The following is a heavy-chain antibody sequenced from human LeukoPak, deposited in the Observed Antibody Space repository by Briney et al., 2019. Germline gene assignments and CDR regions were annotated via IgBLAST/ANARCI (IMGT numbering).Heavy chain of an antibody. V-gene: IGHV3-53*01. CDR2: IYSGGST. CDR3: ARAYQLHFDY. CDR1: GFTISSNY. D-gene: IGHD2-2*01. J-gene: IGHJ4*02. Sequence: GGSLRLSCAASGFTISSNYMSWVRQAPGKGLEWVSVIYSGGSTYYADSVKGRFTISRDNSKNTLYLQMNSLRAEDTAVYYCARAYQLHFDYWGQGTLVTVSS.